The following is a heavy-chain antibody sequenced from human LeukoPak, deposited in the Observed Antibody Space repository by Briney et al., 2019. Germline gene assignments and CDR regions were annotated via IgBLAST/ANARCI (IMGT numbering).Heavy chain of an antibody. Sequence: SETLSLTCTVSGGSISSYYWGWIRQPPGKGLEWIGSIYYSGSTYYNPSLKSRVTISVDTSKNQFSLKLSSVTAADTAVYYCARQYYDILTGYFHHSYFYFDYWGQGTLVTVSS. CDR3: ARQYYDILTGYFHHSYFYFDY. V-gene: IGHV4-39*01. CDR2: IYYSGST. D-gene: IGHD3-9*01. J-gene: IGHJ4*02. CDR1: GGSISSYY.